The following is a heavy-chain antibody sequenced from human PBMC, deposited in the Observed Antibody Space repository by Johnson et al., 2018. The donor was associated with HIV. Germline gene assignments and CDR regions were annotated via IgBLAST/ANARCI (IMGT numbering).Heavy chain of an antibody. CDR1: GFIFSDYA. CDR3: AKDPGITMIAHAFDI. J-gene: IGHJ3*02. V-gene: IGHV3-30*04. D-gene: IGHD3-22*01. Sequence: GFIFSDYAMHWVRQAPGKGLEWVAVISYDGSNKYYADSVKGRFTISRDNSKNTLYLQMNSLRAEDTAVYYCAKDPGITMIAHAFDIWGQGTMVTVSS. CDR2: ISYDGSNK.